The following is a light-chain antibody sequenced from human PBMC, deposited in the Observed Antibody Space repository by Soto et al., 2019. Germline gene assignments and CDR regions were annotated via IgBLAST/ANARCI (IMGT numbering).Light chain of an antibody. CDR2: GAS. J-gene: IGKJ2*01. V-gene: IGKV1-9*01. CDR3: QVINGYPYT. CDR1: QGISSF. Sequence: DIQLTQSPSFLSASVGDRVTITCRASQGISSFLAWYQEKPGKAPKLLIYGASTLQSGVPSRFSGSGSGTEFTLTISSLQPEDFATYYCQVINGYPYTFGQGTKLEI.